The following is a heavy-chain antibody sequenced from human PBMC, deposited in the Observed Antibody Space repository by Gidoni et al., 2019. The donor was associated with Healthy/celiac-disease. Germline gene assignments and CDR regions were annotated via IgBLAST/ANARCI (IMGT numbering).Heavy chain of an antibody. D-gene: IGHD2-15*01. J-gene: IGHJ4*02. CDR2: ISYDGSNK. CDR1: GFTFSSYG. V-gene: IGHV3-30*03. CDR3: ARDLAVVTPALDY. Sequence: QVQLVESGGGVVQPGRSLRLSCAASGFTFSSYGMHWVRQAPGKGLEWVAVISYDGSNKYYADSVKGRFTISRDNSKNTLYLQMNSLRAEDTAVYYCARDLAVVTPALDYWGQGTLVTVSS.